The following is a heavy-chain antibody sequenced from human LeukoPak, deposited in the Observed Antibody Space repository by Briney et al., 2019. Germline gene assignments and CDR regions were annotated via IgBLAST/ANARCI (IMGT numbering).Heavy chain of an antibody. CDR3: AKYTGPWEQFGIALDI. D-gene: IGHD1/OR15-1a*01. CDR2: IGSGGGDT. CDR1: GFRFSTYA. J-gene: IGHJ3*02. Sequence: GGSLRLSCVASGFRFSTYAMSWVRQVPGKGLEWVSAIGSGGGDTYYTDSVKGRFTISRDNSKNTLYLQLNNLRAEDTAVYYCAKYTGPWEQFGIALDIWGQGTMVTVSS. V-gene: IGHV3-23*01.